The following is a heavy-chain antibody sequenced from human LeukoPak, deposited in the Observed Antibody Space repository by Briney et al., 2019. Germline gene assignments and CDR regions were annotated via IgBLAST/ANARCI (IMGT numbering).Heavy chain of an antibody. CDR2: IIPIFGTA. D-gene: IGHD2-15*01. CDR3: ASFGSGDDCSGGSCDNSEVWFDP. V-gene: IGHV1-69*05. J-gene: IGHJ5*02. Sequence: GASVKVSCKASGYTFTGYYMHWVRQAPGQGLEWMGGIIPIFGTANYAQKFQGRVTITTDESTSTAYMELSSLRSEDTAVYYCASFGSGDDCSGGSCDNSEVWFDPWGQGTLVTVSS. CDR1: GYTFTGYY.